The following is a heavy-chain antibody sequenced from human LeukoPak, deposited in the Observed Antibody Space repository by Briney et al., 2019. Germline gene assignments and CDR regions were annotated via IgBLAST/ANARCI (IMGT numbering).Heavy chain of an antibody. D-gene: IGHD1-26*01. J-gene: IGHJ4*02. CDR3: ARVGSGSYYDGGFDY. CDR2: IIPIFGTA. Sequence: SVKVSCKAPGGTFSSYAISWVRQAPGQGLEWMGGIIPIFGTANYAQKFQGRVTITADESTSTAYMELSSLRSEDTAVYYCARVGSGSYYDGGFDYWGQGTLVTVSS. V-gene: IGHV1-69*01. CDR1: GGTFSSYA.